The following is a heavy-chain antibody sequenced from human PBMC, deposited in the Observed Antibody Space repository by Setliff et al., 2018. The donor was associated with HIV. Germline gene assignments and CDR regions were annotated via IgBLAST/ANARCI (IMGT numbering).Heavy chain of an antibody. Sequence: ASVKVSCKVSGYSLTELSMHWVRQAPGKGLEWMGGFDPEDVETIYAEKFQGRVTMTEDTATETAYMELSSLRSEDTAVYYCARGNYYGNSVYDAFDIWGQGTMVTVSS. CDR1: GYSLTELS. D-gene: IGHD3-22*01. J-gene: IGHJ3*02. V-gene: IGHV1-24*01. CDR2: FDPEDVET. CDR3: ARGNYYGNSVYDAFDI.